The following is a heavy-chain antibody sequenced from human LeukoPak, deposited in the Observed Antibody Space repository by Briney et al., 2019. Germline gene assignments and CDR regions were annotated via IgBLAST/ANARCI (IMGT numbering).Heavy chain of an antibody. D-gene: IGHD4-17*01. J-gene: IGHJ4*02. Sequence: SETLSLTCAVYGGSFSGYYWSWIRQPPGKGLEWIGEINHSGSTNYNPSLKSRVTISVDTSKNQFSLKVNSVTAADTAVYYCAGEGDYGAFDYWGQGTLVTVSS. CDR2: INHSGST. V-gene: IGHV4-34*01. CDR1: GGSFSGYY. CDR3: AGEGDYGAFDY.